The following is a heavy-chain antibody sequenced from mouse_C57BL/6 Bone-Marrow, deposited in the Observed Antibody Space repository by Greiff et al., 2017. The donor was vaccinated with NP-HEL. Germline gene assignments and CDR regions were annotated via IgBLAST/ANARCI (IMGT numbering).Heavy chain of an antibody. CDR1: GYTFTSYW. CDR2: IDPSDSYT. V-gene: IGHV1-69*01. D-gene: IGHD1-1*01. CDR3: EREGYYYTYFDY. Sequence: QVQLQQPGAELVMPGASVKLSCKASGYTFTSYWMHWVKQRPGQGLEWIGEIDPSDSYTNYNQKFKGKSTLTVDKSSSTAYMQLSSLTSEDSAVYYCEREGYYYTYFDYWGQGTTLTVSS. J-gene: IGHJ2*01.